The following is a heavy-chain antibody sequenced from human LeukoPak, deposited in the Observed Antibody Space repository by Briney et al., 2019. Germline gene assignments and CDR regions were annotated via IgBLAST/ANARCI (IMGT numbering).Heavy chain of an antibody. J-gene: IGHJ4*02. V-gene: IGHV3-66*03. CDR2: IYSDNT. CDR1: GFTVSSNS. CDR3: ARDSYGDYAPGDY. D-gene: IGHD4-17*01. Sequence: GGSLRLSCTVSGFTVSSNSMSWVRQAPGKGLEWVSFIYSDNTHYSDSVKGRFTISRDNSKNTLYLQMGSLRAEDMAVYYCARDSYGDYAPGDYWGQGTLVTVSS.